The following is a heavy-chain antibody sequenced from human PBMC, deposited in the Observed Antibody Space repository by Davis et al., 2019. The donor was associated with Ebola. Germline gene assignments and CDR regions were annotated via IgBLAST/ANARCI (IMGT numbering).Heavy chain of an antibody. V-gene: IGHV3-64*01. Sequence: GESLKISCAASGFDFYGHAMYWVRQAPGKGLEYVSGISDNGGSTFYATSVRGRFTISRDNSKNTLYLQMGSLRPEDMAVYYCARGLTLWFGVKDYWGQGTLVTVSS. CDR3: ARGLTLWFGVKDY. CDR1: GFDFYGHA. CDR2: ISDNGGST. J-gene: IGHJ4*02. D-gene: IGHD3-10*01.